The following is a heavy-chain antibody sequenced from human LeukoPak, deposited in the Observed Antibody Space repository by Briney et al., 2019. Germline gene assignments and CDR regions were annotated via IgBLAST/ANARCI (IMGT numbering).Heavy chain of an antibody. CDR1: GFTFSNYG. V-gene: IGHV3-23*01. D-gene: IGHD3-22*01. CDR2: ITANGGTT. CDR3: AKDSSGYSDYFDY. J-gene: IGHJ4*02. Sequence: PGGSLRLSCAASGFTFSNYGMNWVRQAPGKGLEWVSGITANGGTTYYADAVQGRFTISRDDAKNLVYLQMNSLRAEDTAVYYCAKDSSGYSDYFDYWGQGTLVTVSS.